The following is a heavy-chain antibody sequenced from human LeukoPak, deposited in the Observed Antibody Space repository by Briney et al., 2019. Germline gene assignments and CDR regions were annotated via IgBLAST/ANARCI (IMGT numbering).Heavy chain of an antibody. CDR1: GFTFSSYW. Sequence: GGSLRLSCAASGFTFSSYWMSWVRQAPGKGLEWVANIKQDGSEKYYVDSVRGRFTISRDNAKNSLYLQMNSLRAEDTAVYYCARDLVTTRSQPNWFDPWGQGTLVTVSS. V-gene: IGHV3-7*01. D-gene: IGHD4-11*01. J-gene: IGHJ5*02. CDR3: ARDLVTTRSQPNWFDP. CDR2: IKQDGSEK.